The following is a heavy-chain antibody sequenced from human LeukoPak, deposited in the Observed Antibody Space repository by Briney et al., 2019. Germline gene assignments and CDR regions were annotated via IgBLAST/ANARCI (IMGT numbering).Heavy chain of an antibody. V-gene: IGHV3-7*01. CDR3: ARDLPPYSSSSAFDY. Sequence: TGGSLRLSCAASGFTFSSYWMSWVRQAPGKGLEWVANINPDRSKKYYVDSVTGRFTISRDNAKNSLYLQMNSLRAEDTAVYYCARDLPPYSSSSAFDYWGQGTLVTVSS. D-gene: IGHD6-6*01. CDR1: GFTFSSYW. J-gene: IGHJ4*02. CDR2: INPDRSKK.